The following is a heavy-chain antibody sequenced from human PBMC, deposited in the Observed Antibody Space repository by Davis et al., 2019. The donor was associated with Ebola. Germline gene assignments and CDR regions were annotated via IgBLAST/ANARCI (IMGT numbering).Heavy chain of an antibody. J-gene: IGHJ6*03. D-gene: IGHD2-21*02. Sequence: PGGSLRLSCAASGFTFSSYEMSWVRQAPGKGLEWVSYISNSGSTKYYADSVKGRFTISRGNANNSLYLQMNSLTVDDPAVYYCARDPPNGLPVYYMDVWGKGTTVTVSS. CDR1: GFTFSSYE. CDR3: ARDPPNGLPVYYMDV. V-gene: IGHV3-48*03. CDR2: ISNSGSTK.